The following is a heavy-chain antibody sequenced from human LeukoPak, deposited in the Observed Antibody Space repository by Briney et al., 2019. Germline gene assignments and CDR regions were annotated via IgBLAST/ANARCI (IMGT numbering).Heavy chain of an antibody. V-gene: IGHV1-18*01. J-gene: IGHJ5*02. CDR3: ARGYSSSWYGDWFDP. CDR2: ISAYNGNT. D-gene: IGHD6-13*01. Sequence: ASVKVSCKASGYTFTSYGISWVRQAPGQGLEWMGWISAYNGNTNYAQKLQGGVTMTTDTSTSTAYMELRSLRSDDTAVYYCARGYSSSWYGDWFDPWGQGTLVTVSS. CDR1: GYTFTSYG.